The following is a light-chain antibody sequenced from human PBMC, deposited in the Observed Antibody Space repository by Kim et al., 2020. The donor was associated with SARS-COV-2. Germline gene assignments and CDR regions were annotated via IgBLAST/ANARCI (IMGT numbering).Light chain of an antibody. CDR2: RNG. J-gene: IGLJ3*02. CDR3: AAWDERLSGWV. V-gene: IGLV1-47*01. CDR1: SSKIGSHF. Sequence: GQRFTISCSGASSKIGSHFVSWYQHLPGAAPNLLIYRNGQRPSGVPDRFSGSKSGTSASLAISGLRSEDEADYYCAAWDERLSGWVFGGGTQLTVL.